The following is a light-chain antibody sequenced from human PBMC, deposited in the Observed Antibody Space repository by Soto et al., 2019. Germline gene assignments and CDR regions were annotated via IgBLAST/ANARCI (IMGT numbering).Light chain of an antibody. CDR1: QSIDTY. V-gene: IGKV1-39*01. Sequence: DIQMTQSPSSLSASVGDRVTITCRASQSIDTYLNWYQQKPGKAPKLLIYAASSLQSGVPSRFSGSGSGTVFPLPISILQPEDFATYYCQQSYSTPYIFGRGTRVDIK. CDR2: AAS. CDR3: QQSYSTPYI. J-gene: IGKJ2*01.